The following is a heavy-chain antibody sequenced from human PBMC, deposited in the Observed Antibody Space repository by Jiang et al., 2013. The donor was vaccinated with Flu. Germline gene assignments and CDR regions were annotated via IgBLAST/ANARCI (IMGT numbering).Heavy chain of an antibody. J-gene: IGHJ4*02. CDR2: IITWEH. V-gene: IGHV4-31*02. CDR1: SISNGDYY. CDR3: ASGPNPSYFDY. Sequence: SISNGDYYWTWIRQHPGKGLEWIGCIITWEHLLQPSLKSRLTMSVDTSKNQFSLNLSSVTAADTAVYHCASGPNPSYFDYWGQGTLVTVSS.